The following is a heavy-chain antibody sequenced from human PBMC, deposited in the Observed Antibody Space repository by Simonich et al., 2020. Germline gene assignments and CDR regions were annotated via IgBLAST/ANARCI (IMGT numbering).Heavy chain of an antibody. V-gene: IGHV1-69*06. Sequence: QVQLVQSGAEVKKPGSSVKVSCKASGGTFSSYAISWVRQAPGQGLEWRGGNIPIHGKANYEQKFQGRVTINADKSTSTAYMELSSLRSEDTAVYYCARGGLADRRIVYYYYMDVWGKGTTVTVSS. CDR3: ARGGLADRRIVYYYYMDV. D-gene: IGHD2-15*01. CDR2: NIPIHGKA. J-gene: IGHJ6*03. CDR1: GGTFSSYA.